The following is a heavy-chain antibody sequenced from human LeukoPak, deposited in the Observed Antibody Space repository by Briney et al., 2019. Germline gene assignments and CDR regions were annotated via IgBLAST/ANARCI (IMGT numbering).Heavy chain of an antibody. CDR2: IRYDGSNK. CDR1: GFTFSSYG. D-gene: IGHD3-16*02. CDR3: AKDLRIMITFGGVIAPDY. V-gene: IGHV3-30*02. Sequence: GGSLRLSCAASGFTFSSYGMHWVRQAPGKGLEWVAFIRYDGSNKYYADSVKGRFTISRDNSKNTLYLQMNSLRAEDTAVYYCAKDLRIMITFGGVIAPDYWGQGTLVTVSS. J-gene: IGHJ4*02.